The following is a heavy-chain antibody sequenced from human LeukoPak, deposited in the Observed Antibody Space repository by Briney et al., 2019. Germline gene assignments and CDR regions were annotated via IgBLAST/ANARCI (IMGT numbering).Heavy chain of an antibody. CDR2: ISDSGSLM. Sequence: GGSLRLSCSASGFPFSNYSMNWVRQAPGKGLEWVASISDSGSLMYYADSVRGRLIISRDNAKNTLYLQMNSLRAEDTAVYYCARVDIVDFWSGYYYFDYWGQGTLVTVSS. J-gene: IGHJ4*02. CDR3: ARVDIVDFWSGYYYFDY. CDR1: GFPFSNYS. D-gene: IGHD3-3*01. V-gene: IGHV3-21*04.